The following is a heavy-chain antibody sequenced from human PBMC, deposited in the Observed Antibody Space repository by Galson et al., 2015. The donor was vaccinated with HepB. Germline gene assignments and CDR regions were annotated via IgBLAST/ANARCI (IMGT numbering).Heavy chain of an antibody. D-gene: IGHD1-26*01. CDR3: ARDLHGSPDY. CDR1: GFTFNNYR. CDR2: INPDGRTT. Sequence: SLRLSCAASGFTFNNYRMNWVRQAPGKGLVWVSLINPDGRTTTYADSVKGRFTISRDSAKNTVYLQMNSLRDEDTAVYYCARDLHGSPDYWGQGTLVTVSS. J-gene: IGHJ4*02. V-gene: IGHV3-74*01.